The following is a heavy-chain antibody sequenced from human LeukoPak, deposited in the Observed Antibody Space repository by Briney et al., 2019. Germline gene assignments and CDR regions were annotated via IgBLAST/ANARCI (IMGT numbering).Heavy chain of an antibody. D-gene: IGHD3-9*01. CDR3: ASGVLRYFDWLLYLDY. CDR2: ISAYNGNT. V-gene: IGHV1-18*01. CDR1: GYTFTSYG. Sequence: APGKVSCKASGYTFTSYGISWGRQAPGQGLEWGGWISAYNGNTNYAQKLHGRVTMTTDTSTSTAYMELRSLRSDDTAVYYCASGVLRYFDWLLYLDYWGQGTLVTVSS. J-gene: IGHJ4*02.